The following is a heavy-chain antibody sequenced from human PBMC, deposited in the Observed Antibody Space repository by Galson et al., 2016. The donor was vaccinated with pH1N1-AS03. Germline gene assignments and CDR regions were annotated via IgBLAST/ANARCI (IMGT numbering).Heavy chain of an antibody. D-gene: IGHD1-14*01. CDR2: VYSPGRS. V-gene: IGHV4-59*01. Sequence: ETLSLTCTVSGGSITSYHWSWIRQPPGKGLEWIGHVYSPGRSKYNPSLKSRVTLSLDTTTNQFSLKMTSVTPADAAIYYCTRMTYNDFLDSWGQGRPVTVSS. CDR1: GGSITSYH. J-gene: IGHJ4*02. CDR3: TRMTYNDFLDS.